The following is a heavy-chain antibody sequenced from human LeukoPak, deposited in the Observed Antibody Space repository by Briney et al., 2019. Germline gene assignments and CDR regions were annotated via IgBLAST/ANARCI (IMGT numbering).Heavy chain of an antibody. D-gene: IGHD3-10*01. CDR3: ARVAKGYYYGSGSIISSDYYMDV. J-gene: IGHJ6*03. Sequence: ASVKVSCKASGYTFTSYGISWVRQAPGQGLEWMGWISAYNGNTNYAQKLQGRVTMTTDTSTSTAYMELRSLRSDDTAVYYCARVAKGYYYGSGSIISSDYYMDVWGKGTTVTISS. V-gene: IGHV1-18*01. CDR1: GYTFTSYG. CDR2: ISAYNGNT.